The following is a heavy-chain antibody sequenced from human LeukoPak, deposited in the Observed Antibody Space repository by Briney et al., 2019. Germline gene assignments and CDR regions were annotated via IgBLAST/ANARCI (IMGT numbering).Heavy chain of an antibody. CDR2: IRYDGSNK. Sequence: GGSLRLSCAASGFTFSSCGMHWVRQAPGKGLEWVAFIRYDGSNKYYADSVKGRFTISRDNSKNTLYLQMNSLRAEDTAVYYCAKGESVGLSAWYWGQGTLVTVSS. D-gene: IGHD3-10*01. J-gene: IGHJ4*02. CDR3: AKGESVGLSAWY. CDR1: GFTFSSCG. V-gene: IGHV3-30*02.